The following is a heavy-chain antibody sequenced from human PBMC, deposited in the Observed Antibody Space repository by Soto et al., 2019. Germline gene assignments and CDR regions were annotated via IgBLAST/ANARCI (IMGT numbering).Heavy chain of an antibody. CDR1: GFTFSSYA. J-gene: IGHJ6*02. D-gene: IGHD6-13*01. V-gene: IGHV3-30-3*01. CDR2: ISYDGSNK. CDR3: ARDTGYSSSWYDHYYYGMDV. Sequence: PGGSLRLSCAASGFTFSSYAMHWVRQAPGKGLEWVAVISYDGSNKYYADSVKGRFTISRDNSKNTLYLQMNSLRAEDTAVYYCARDTGYSSSWYDHYYYGMDVWCQGTTVTVSS.